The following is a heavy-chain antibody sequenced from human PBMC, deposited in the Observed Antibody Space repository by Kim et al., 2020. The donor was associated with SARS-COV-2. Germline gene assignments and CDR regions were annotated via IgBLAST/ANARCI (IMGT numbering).Heavy chain of an antibody. Sequence: SETLSLTCTVSGGSISGHYWSWIRQPPGKGLEWIGYIYYSGSTNYNSSLKSRVTISLDTSKNQFSLKLIAVTAADTAVYYCVRRGVEGYIDLWGRGTLVT. V-gene: IGHV4-59*08. CDR1: GGSISGHY. CDR3: VRRGVEGYIDL. CDR2: IYYSGST. J-gene: IGHJ2*01. D-gene: IGHD2-15*01.